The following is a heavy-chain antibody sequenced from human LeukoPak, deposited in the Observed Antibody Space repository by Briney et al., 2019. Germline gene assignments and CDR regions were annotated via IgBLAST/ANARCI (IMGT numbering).Heavy chain of an antibody. CDR3: ARDLPWFGELYAFDI. V-gene: IGHV4-61*02. CDR1: GGSISSGSYY. D-gene: IGHD3-10*01. CDR2: IYTSGST. Sequence: SETLSLTCTVSGGSISSGSYYWSWIRQPAGKGLEWIGRIYTSGSTNYNPSLKSRVTISVDTSKNQFSLKLSSVTAADTAVYYCARDLPWFGELYAFDIWGQGTMVTVSS. J-gene: IGHJ3*02.